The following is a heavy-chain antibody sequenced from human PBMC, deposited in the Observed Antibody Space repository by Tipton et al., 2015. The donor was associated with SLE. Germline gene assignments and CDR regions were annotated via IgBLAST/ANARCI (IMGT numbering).Heavy chain of an antibody. CDR3: ARGIATGAIFGVVPLF. J-gene: IGHJ3*01. Sequence: TLSLTCSVSGGSNSSGSYYWSWIRQPAGKGLEWIGRIYTSGSTNYNPSLRSRVAISVDTSKNQFSLILNSLTGADTAVYYCARGIATGAIFGVVPLFWGQGRMVSVSS. CDR1: GGSNSSGSYY. D-gene: IGHD3-3*01. V-gene: IGHV4-61*02. CDR2: IYTSGST.